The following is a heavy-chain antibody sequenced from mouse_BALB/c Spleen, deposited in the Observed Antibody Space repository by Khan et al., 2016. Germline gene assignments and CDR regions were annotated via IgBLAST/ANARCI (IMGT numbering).Heavy chain of an antibody. V-gene: IGHV1-4*01. Sequence: QVQLQQSGAELARPGASVKMSCKASGYTFTIYTMHWVKQRPGQGLEWIGYINPSSGYTNYNQKFKDKATLTADKSSSTAYMQLSSLTSEDSAVYYCARSRGMGSNYLFDYWGQGTTLTVSS. J-gene: IGHJ2*01. D-gene: IGHD2-5*01. CDR1: GYTFTIYT. CDR2: INPSSGYT. CDR3: ARSRGMGSNYLFDY.